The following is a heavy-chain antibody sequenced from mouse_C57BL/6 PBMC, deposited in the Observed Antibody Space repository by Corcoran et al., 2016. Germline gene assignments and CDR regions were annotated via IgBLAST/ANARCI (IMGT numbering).Heavy chain of an antibody. D-gene: IGHD1-1*01. Sequence: EVQLQQSGPELVKPGASVKISCKASGYTFTDYYMNWVKQSHGKSLEWIGDINPNNGGTSYNQKFKGKATLTVDKSSSTAYMELRSLTSEDSAVYYCARDVTTVVGAMDYWGQGTSVTVSS. CDR2: INPNNGGT. V-gene: IGHV1-26*01. CDR1: GYTFTDYY. CDR3: ARDVTTVVGAMDY. J-gene: IGHJ4*01.